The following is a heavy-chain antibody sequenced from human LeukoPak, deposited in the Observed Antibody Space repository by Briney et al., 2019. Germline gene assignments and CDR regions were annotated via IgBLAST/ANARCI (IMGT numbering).Heavy chain of an antibody. CDR1: GFTFSSYA. CDR3: ARVALYDFWSGPLGY. Sequence: PGGSLRLSCAASGFTFSSYAMHWVRQAPGKGLEWVAVISYDGSNKYYADSVKGRFTIPRDNSKNTLYLQMNSLRAEDTAVYYCARVALYDFWSGPLGYWGQGTLVTVSS. D-gene: IGHD3-3*01. V-gene: IGHV3-30-3*01. CDR2: ISYDGSNK. J-gene: IGHJ4*02.